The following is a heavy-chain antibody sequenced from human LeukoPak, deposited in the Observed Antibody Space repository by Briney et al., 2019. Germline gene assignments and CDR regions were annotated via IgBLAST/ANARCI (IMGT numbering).Heavy chain of an antibody. D-gene: IGHD6-13*01. CDR2: INPNSGGT. J-gene: IGHJ3*02. Sequence: ASVKVSCKASGYTFTGYYMHWVRQAPGQGLEWMGWINPNSGGTNYAQKFQGWVTMTRDTSISTAYMELSRLRSDDTAVYYCARAPPTVKQQLVQGAFDIWGQGTMVTVSS. CDR3: ARAPPTVKQQLVQGAFDI. V-gene: IGHV1-2*04. CDR1: GYTFTGYY.